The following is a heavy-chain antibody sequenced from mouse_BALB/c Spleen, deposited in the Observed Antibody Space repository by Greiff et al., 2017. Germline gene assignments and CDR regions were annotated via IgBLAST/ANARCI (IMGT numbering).Heavy chain of an antibody. CDR1: GDSITSGY. CDR3: ARTDYGYDEGFAD. V-gene: IGHV3-8*02. J-gene: IGHJ3*01. D-gene: IGHD2-2*01. CDR2: ISYSGST. Sequence: EVQRVESGPSLVKPSQTLSLTCSVTGDSITSGYWNWIRKFPGNKLEYMGYISYSGSTYYNPSLKSRISITRDTSKNQYYLQLNSVTTEDTATYYCARTDYGYDEGFADWGQGTLVTVSA.